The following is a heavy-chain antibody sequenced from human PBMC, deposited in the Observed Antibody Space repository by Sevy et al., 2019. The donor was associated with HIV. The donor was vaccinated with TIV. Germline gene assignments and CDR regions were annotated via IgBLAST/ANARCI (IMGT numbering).Heavy chain of an antibody. J-gene: IGHJ4*02. Sequence: GGSLRLSCAASGFIFSDYTLHWVRQAPGTGLEWVAVISYDGSFTYYADSVEGRFTISRDNSKNTLFLQMNSLRHEDTAVYYRARSQSSSWHYFEYWGQGTLVTVSS. CDR1: GFIFSDYT. CDR3: ARSQSSSWHYFEY. V-gene: IGHV3-30*04. CDR2: ISYDGSFT. D-gene: IGHD6-13*01.